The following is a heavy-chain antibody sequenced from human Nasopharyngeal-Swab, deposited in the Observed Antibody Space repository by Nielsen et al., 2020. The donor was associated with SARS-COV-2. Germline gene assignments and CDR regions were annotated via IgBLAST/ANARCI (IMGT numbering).Heavy chain of an antibody. CDR3: ARGELELYYYYGMDV. J-gene: IGHJ6*02. CDR1: GYTFTSYD. CDR2: MKPNSGNT. Sequence: ASVKVSCKASGYTFTSYDINWVRQATGQGLEWMGWMKPNSGNTGYAQKFQGRVTMTRNTSISTAYMELSSLRSEDTAVYYCARGELELYYYYGMDVWGQGTTVTVSS. V-gene: IGHV1-8*01. D-gene: IGHD1-7*01.